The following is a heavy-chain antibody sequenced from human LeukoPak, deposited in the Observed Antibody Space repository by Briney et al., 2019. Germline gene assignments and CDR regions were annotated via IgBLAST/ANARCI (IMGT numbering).Heavy chain of an antibody. J-gene: IGHJ3*02. V-gene: IGHV3-23*01. CDR2: ISGSGGST. CDR1: GFTFSSYA. CDR3: AKDRVAVTRLGAFDI. Sequence: GGFLRLSCEASGFTFSSYAMSWVRQAPGKGLEWVSAISGSGGSTYYADSVKGRFAISRDNSKNTLYLQMNSLRAEDTAVYYCAKDRVAVTRLGAFDIWGQGTMVTVSS. D-gene: IGHD3-3*01.